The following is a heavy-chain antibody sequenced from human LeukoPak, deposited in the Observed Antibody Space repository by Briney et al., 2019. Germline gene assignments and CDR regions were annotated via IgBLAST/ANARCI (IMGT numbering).Heavy chain of an antibody. CDR2: IKQDGSEK. J-gene: IGHJ4*02. V-gene: IGHV3-7*01. D-gene: IGHD2-15*01. Sequence: GGSLRLSCAASGFTFSCYWMSWVRQAPGKGLEWVANIKQDGSEKYYVDSVKGRFTISRDNAKNSLYLQTNSLRAEDTAAYYCASLDCSGGSCYGWGQGTLVTVSS. CDR1: GFTFSCYW. CDR3: ASLDCSGGSCYG.